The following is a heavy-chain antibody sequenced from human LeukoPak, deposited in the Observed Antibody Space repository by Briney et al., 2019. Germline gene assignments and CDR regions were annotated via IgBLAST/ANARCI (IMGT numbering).Heavy chain of an antibody. J-gene: IGHJ4*02. D-gene: IGHD2-2*01. CDR3: ARRLTTSQDLDY. CDR2: INPNSGDT. V-gene: IGHV1-2*02. CDR1: GYTFTGHY. Sequence: ASVKVSCKASGYTFTGHYMYWVRQAPAQGLEWMGWINPNSGDTNYAQKFQGRVTMTRDTSISTAYMDLNRLTSDDTAVYYCARRLTTSQDLDYWGQGTLVTVSS.